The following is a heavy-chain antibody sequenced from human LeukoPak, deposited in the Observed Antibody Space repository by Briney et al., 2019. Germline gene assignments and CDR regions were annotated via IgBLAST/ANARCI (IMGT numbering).Heavy chain of an antibody. CDR1: GFSFSSYA. J-gene: IGHJ4*02. D-gene: IGHD3-16*01. CDR3: AKDRLGGPYFFHY. V-gene: IGHV3-23*01. CDR2: IGGGPGNT. Sequence: GGSLRLPCAASGFSFSSYAMSWVRQAPGKGLEWVSVIGGGPGNTYYTGSVKGRFTISRDNSKNTLYLHLNSLRAEDTAVYFCAKDRLGGPYFFHYWGQGTLVTVSS.